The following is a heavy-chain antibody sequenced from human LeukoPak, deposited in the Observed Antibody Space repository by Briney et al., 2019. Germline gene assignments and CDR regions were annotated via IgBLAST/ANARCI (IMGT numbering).Heavy chain of an antibody. Sequence: PSQSLSLTRTVSGGSICTIAYNWGWSRQPPGKGVGWNTKIHRTGTTSYTPSLKSRVTISVDKSNNHFSLKLTSVTAADAPVYYCARVTYNGYQHFDYWGQGILVTVYS. J-gene: IGHJ4*02. V-gene: IGHV4-39*07. D-gene: IGHD3-10*01. CDR2: IHRTGTT. CDR1: GGSICTIAYN. CDR3: ARVTYNGYQHFDY.